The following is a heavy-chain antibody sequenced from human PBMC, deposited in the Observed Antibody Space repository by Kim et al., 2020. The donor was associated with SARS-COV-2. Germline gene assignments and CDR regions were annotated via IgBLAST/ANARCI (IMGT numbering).Heavy chain of an antibody. J-gene: IGHJ6*02. CDR2: IYPSDSYT. CDR3: ARHYCSGGSCYSPLHYGMDV. Sequence: GESLKISCKGSGYRFTSYWISWVRQMPGKGLEWMGRIYPSDSYTNYSPSFQGHVTISADKSISTAYLQWSSLKASDTAMYYCARHYCSGGSCYSPLHYGMDVWGQGTTGTVSS. CDR1: GYRFTSYW. V-gene: IGHV5-10-1*01. D-gene: IGHD2-15*01.